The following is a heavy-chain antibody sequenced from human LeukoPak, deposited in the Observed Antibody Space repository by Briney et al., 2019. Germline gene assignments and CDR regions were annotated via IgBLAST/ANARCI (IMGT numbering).Heavy chain of an antibody. J-gene: IGHJ4*02. V-gene: IGHV6-1*01. Sequence: SQTLSLTCAISGDSVSSNSAAWNWIRQSPSRGLEWLGRTYYRSKWYNDYALSVKSRITINPDTSKNQFSLQLNSVTPEDTAVYYCAKERYYYGSRSPAYFDYWGQGTLVTVSS. CDR2: TYYRSKWYN. CDR1: GDSVSSNSAA. D-gene: IGHD3-10*01. CDR3: AKERYYYGSRSPAYFDY.